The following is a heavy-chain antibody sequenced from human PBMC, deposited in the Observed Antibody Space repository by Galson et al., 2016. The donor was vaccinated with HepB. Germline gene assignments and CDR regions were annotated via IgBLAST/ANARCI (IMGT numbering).Heavy chain of an antibody. D-gene: IGHD6-13*01. J-gene: IGHJ4*02. V-gene: IGHV4-39*01. Sequence: SETLSLTCTVSGGSISSSTYYWGWIRQPPGKGLEWIGSFFSGGNTYYNPSLKSRVTISVDTSKNQFSLRLSSVTAADTAVYYCARLRPQQQLVSGLFDYWGQGTLVTVSS. CDR3: ARLRPQQQLVSGLFDY. CDR2: FFSGGNT. CDR1: GGSISSSTYY.